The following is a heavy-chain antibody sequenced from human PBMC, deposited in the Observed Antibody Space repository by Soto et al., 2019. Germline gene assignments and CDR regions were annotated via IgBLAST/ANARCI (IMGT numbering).Heavy chain of an antibody. CDR1: GFTFSSYG. V-gene: IGHV3-33*01. J-gene: IGHJ6*03. Sequence: GGSLRLSCAASGFTFSSYGMHWVRQAPGKGLEWVAVIWYDGSNKYYADSVKGRFTISRDNSKNTLYLQMNSLRAEDTAVYYCARDPVVAARRGDYYYYMDVWGKGTTVTVSS. D-gene: IGHD6-6*01. CDR3: ARDPVVAARRGDYYYYMDV. CDR2: IWYDGSNK.